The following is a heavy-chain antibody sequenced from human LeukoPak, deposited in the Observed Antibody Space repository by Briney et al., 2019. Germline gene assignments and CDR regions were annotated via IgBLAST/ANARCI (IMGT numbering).Heavy chain of an antibody. CDR1: GFTFSSYA. CDR3: ANVEYSSSSRYFQH. J-gene: IGHJ1*01. Sequence: GGSLRLSCAASGFTFSSYAMSWVRQAPGKGLEWVSAISGSGGSTYYADSVKGRFTISRDNSKNTLYLQMNSLRAEDTAVYYCANVEYSSSSRYFQHWGQGTLVTVSS. V-gene: IGHV3-23*01. D-gene: IGHD6-6*01. CDR2: ISGSGGST.